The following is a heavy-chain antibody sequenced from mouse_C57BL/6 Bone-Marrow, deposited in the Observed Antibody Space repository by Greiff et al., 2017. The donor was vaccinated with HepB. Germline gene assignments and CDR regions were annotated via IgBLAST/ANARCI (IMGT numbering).Heavy chain of an antibody. V-gene: IGHV1-69*01. J-gene: IGHJ1*03. D-gene: IGHD3-2*02. CDR2: IDPSDSYT. Sequence: QVQLQQPGAELVMPGASVKLSCKASGYTFTSYWMHWVKQRPGQGLEWIGEIDPSDSYTNYNQKFKGKSTLTVDKSSSTAYMQLSSLTSEDSAVYYCARFRYWYFDVWGKGTTVTVSS. CDR1: GYTFTSYW. CDR3: ARFRYWYFDV.